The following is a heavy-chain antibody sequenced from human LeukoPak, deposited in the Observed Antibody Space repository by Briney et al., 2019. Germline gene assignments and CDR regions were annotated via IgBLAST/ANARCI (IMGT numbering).Heavy chain of an antibody. Sequence: PGGSLRLSCAASGFTFSSYSMNWVRQAPGKGLEWVSSISSGSSYIYYADSVKGRFTISRDNAKNSLYLQMNSLRAEDTAVYYCARGRVGYSSGWYDYWGQGTLVTVSS. CDR1: GFTFSSYS. D-gene: IGHD6-19*01. CDR2: ISSGSSYI. J-gene: IGHJ4*02. CDR3: ARGRVGYSSGWYDY. V-gene: IGHV3-21*01.